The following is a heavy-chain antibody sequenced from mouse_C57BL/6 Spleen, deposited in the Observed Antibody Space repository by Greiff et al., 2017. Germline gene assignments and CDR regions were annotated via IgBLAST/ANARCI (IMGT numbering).Heavy chain of an antibody. CDR1: GSSLSTSGMG. CDR2: TYWDDDK. V-gene: IGHV8-12*01. Sequence: QVTLKESGPGLLQSSPTLSLSCSSSGSSLSTSGMGVSWLRQPSGKGLEWLAHTYWDDDKRHNPFLKSRHRISKDTSRNQLFLKSTSVDTADTATYYCARRAAYCYYVGHFDAWGQGTTLTVSS. J-gene: IGHJ2*01. D-gene: IGHD2-12*01. CDR3: ARRAAYCYYVGHFDA.